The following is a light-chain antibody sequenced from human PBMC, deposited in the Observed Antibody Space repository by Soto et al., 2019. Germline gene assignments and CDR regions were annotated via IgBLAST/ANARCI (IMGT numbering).Light chain of an antibody. V-gene: IGKV3-20*01. Sequence: EIVMTQSPATLSVSPGERATLSCRASQSVRSNLAWYQQKPGQAPRLLIYDASNRATGIPARFSGSGSGTDFSLTISRLEPEDFAVYYCQQYGSSPSITFGQGTRLEIK. CDR3: QQYGSSPSIT. J-gene: IGKJ5*01. CDR2: DAS. CDR1: QSVRSN.